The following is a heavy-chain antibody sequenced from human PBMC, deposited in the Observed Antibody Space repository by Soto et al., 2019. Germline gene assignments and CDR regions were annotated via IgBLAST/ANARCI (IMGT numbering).Heavy chain of an antibody. Sequence: QITLKESGPTLVKPTQTLTLTCTFSGFSLSTTGEGVGWIRQPPGKALEWLAVIYWNDDKSYSPSLKSRLTISKDTSKKQVVLTMMNMAPVDTGTYYSAQVDDVAALFAYLGQGTLVTDSS. CDR2: IYWNDDK. D-gene: IGHD6-6*01. CDR1: GFSLSTTGEG. V-gene: IGHV2-5*01. CDR3: AQVDDVAALFAY. J-gene: IGHJ4*02.